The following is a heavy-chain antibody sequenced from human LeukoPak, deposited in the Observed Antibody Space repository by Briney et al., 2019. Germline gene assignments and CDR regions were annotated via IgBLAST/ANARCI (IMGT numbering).Heavy chain of an antibody. CDR3: ARDKKSGESSEIDY. Sequence: GGSLRLSCAASGFTFSNYWVHWVRQAPGKGLVWVSRINRDGSTTNYADSVKGRFTVSRDNAKDTLNLQMNSLRAEDTAVYYCARDKKSGESSEIDYWGQGTLVTVSS. D-gene: IGHD3-10*01. CDR1: GFTFSNYW. J-gene: IGHJ4*02. CDR2: INRDGSTT. V-gene: IGHV3-74*01.